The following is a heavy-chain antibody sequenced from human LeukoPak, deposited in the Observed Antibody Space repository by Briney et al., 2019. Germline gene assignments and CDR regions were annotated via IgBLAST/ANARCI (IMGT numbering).Heavy chain of an antibody. J-gene: IGHJ2*01. CDR2: ISAYNGHT. D-gene: IGHD3-3*01. CDR3: ARLPPIFGVVFLYQAEDGIRDVRSVSAFLLNRSSDL. Sequence: PKKGLEWMGWISAYNGHTNYAQKLQGRVTMTTDTSTSTAYMELRSLRSDDTAVYYCARLPPIFGVVFLYQAEDGIRDVRSVSAFLLNRSSDL. V-gene: IGHV1-18*01.